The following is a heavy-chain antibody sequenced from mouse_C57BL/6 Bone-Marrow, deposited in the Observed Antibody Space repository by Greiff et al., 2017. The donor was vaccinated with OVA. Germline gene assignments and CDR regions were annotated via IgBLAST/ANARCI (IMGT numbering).Heavy chain of an antibody. Sequence: VQLQQSGAELARPGASVKLSCKASGYTFTSSGMSWVKQRTGQGLEWIGGIYPRSGNTYYDEKFQGKATLTADKSSSTAYMELRSLTSEVSPVFFCARGTGTVFDYWGQGTTLTVSS. D-gene: IGHD4-1*01. CDR2: IYPRSGNT. CDR3: ARGTGTVFDY. J-gene: IGHJ2*01. V-gene: IGHV1-81*01. CDR1: GYTFTSSG.